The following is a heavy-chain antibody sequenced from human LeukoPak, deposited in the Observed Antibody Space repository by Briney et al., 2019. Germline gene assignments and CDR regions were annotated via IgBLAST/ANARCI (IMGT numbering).Heavy chain of an antibody. J-gene: IGHJ6*03. V-gene: IGHV3-23*01. CDR2: ISGSGGST. Sequence: PGGSLRLSCAASGFTFSSYAMSWVRQAPGKGLEWVSAISGSGGSTYYADSVKGRFTISRDNSKNTLYLQVNSLRAEDTAVYYCAITPDAGIYSPHYYYMDVWGKGTTVTVSS. CDR1: GFTFSSYA. CDR3: AITPDAGIYSPHYYYMDV. D-gene: IGHD1-26*01.